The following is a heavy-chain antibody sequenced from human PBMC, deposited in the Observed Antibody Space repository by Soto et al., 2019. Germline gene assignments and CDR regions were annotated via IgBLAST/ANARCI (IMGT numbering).Heavy chain of an antibody. V-gene: IGHV3-30*18. CDR2: ISYDGSNK. D-gene: IGHD2-2*01. CDR3: AKAPYSTSWSPFDY. CDR1: GFTFSAYG. J-gene: IGHJ4*02. Sequence: PGGSLRLSCTASGFTFSAYGMHWVRQAPGKGLEWVAVISYDGSNKYYADSVKGRFTISRENSKNTLYLQMNSLGAEDTAVYYCAKAPYSTSWSPFDYWGQGTLVTVSS.